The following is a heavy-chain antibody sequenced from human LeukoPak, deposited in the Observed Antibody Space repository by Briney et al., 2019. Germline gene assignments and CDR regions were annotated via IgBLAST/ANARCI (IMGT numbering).Heavy chain of an antibody. CDR3: ARGRGRLAHYYYYMDV. J-gene: IGHJ6*03. CDR2: IRYDGSNK. D-gene: IGHD3-10*01. CDR1: GFTFSSYG. Sequence: GGSLRLSCAASGFTFSSYGMHWVRQAPGKGLEWVAFIRYDGSNKYYADSVKGRFTISRDNSKNTLYLQMNSLRAEDTAVYYCARGRGRLAHYYYYMDVWGKGTTVTISS. V-gene: IGHV3-30*02.